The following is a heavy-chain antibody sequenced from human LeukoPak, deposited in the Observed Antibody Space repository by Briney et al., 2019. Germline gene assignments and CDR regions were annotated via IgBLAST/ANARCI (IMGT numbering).Heavy chain of an antibody. CDR3: ARALRGGNSSYYYYMDV. J-gene: IGHJ6*03. Sequence: GASVKVSCKVSGYTLTELSMHWVRQAPGKGLEWMGGFDPEDGETIYAQKFQGRVTITADKSTSTAYMELSSLRSEDTAVYYCARALRGGNSSYYYYMDVWGKGTTVTVSS. CDR2: FDPEDGET. D-gene: IGHD4-23*01. CDR1: GYTLTELS. V-gene: IGHV1-24*01.